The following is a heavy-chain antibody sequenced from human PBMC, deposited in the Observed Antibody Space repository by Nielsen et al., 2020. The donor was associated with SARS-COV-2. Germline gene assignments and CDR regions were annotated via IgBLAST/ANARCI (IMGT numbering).Heavy chain of an antibody. Sequence: ASVKVSCKASGYRFSTYAVTWVRQAPGQGLEWMGSINTATGSPTCAQAFTGRFVFSLDTSVSTSYLQISGLKAEDTAVYYCARLAPYSSSRSVSYYTYGLDVWGQGTTVAVS. CDR2: INTATGSP. CDR1: GYRFSTYA. CDR3: ARLAPYSSSRSVSYYTYGLDV. D-gene: IGHD6-13*01. J-gene: IGHJ6*02. V-gene: IGHV7-4-1*02.